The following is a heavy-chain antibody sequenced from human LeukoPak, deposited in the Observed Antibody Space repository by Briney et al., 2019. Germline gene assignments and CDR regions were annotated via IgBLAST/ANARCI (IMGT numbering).Heavy chain of an antibody. CDR1: GGSISSSSYY. CDR2: IYYSGST. J-gene: IGHJ6*03. Sequence: PSETLSLTCTVSGGSISSSSYYWGWIRQPPGKGLEWIGSIYYSGSTYYNPSLKSRVTISVDTSKNQFSLKLSSVTAADTAVYYCARARYGSGSYHFMDVWGKGTTVTISS. V-gene: IGHV4-39*07. D-gene: IGHD3-10*01. CDR3: ARARYGSGSYHFMDV.